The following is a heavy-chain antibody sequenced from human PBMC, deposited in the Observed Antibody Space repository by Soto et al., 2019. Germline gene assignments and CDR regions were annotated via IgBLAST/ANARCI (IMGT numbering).Heavy chain of an antibody. J-gene: IGHJ4*02. D-gene: IGHD3-10*01. CDR3: ARDPQGSYCYIDY. V-gene: IGHV3-30-3*01. Sequence: PGGSLRLSCAASGFTFSNYAIHWVRQAPGKGLEWVTIISKDGNSKHYADSVKGRFTISRDNSKNTLFLQMNSLTAEDTALYYCARDPQGSYCYIDYWGQGTPVTVS. CDR2: ISKDGNSK. CDR1: GFTFSNYA.